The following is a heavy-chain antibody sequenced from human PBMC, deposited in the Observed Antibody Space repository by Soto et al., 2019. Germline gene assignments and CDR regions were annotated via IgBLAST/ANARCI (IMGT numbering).Heavy chain of an antibody. CDR3: ARGGGSSMVRGWPSIDY. Sequence: SETLSLTCAVYGGSFSGYYWSWIRQPPGKGLEWIGEINHSGSTNYNPSLKSRVTIPVDTSKNQFSLKLSSVTAGDTVVYYCARGGGSSMVRGWPSIDYWGQGTLVTVSS. CDR2: INHSGST. V-gene: IGHV4-34*01. D-gene: IGHD3-10*01. J-gene: IGHJ4*02. CDR1: GGSFSGYY.